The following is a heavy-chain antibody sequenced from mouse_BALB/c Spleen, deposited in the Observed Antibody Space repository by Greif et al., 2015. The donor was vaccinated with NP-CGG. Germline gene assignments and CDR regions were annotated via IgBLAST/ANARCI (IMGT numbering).Heavy chain of an antibody. CDR2: ILPGSGST. V-gene: IGHV1-9*01. D-gene: IGHD2-3*01. CDR1: GYTFSSYW. Sequence: QVQLKQSGAELMKPGASVKISCKATGYTFSSYWIEWVKQRPGHGLEWIGEILPGSGSTNDNEKFKGKATFTADTSSNTAYMQLSSLTSEDSAVYYCAIYDGYWFAYWGQGTLVTVSA. J-gene: IGHJ3*01. CDR3: AIYDGYWFAY.